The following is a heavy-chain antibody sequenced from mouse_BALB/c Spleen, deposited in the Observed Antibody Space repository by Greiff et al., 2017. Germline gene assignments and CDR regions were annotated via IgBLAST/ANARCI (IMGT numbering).Heavy chain of an antibody. Sequence: DVMLVESGGGLVKPGGSLKLSCAASGFTFSSYAMSWVRQSPEKRLEWVAEISSGGSYTYYPDTVTGRFTISRDNAKNTLYLEMSSLRSEDTAMYYCAKITVVDAMDYWGQGTSVTVSS. D-gene: IGHD1-1*01. CDR2: ISSGGSYT. J-gene: IGHJ4*01. V-gene: IGHV5-9-4*01. CDR3: AKITVVDAMDY. CDR1: GFTFSSYA.